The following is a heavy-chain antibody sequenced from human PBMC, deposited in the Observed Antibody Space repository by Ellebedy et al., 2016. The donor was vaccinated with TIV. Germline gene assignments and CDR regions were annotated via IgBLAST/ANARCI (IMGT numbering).Heavy chain of an antibody. Sequence: SETLSLTXTVSGGSISISSHYWSWIRQPPGKGLEWIGEINHSGSTNYNPSLKSRVTISVDTSKNQFSLKLSSVTAADTAVYYCAREGPTVSSDYWGQGTLVTVSS. J-gene: IGHJ4*02. V-gene: IGHV4-39*07. CDR2: INHSGST. D-gene: IGHD4-17*01. CDR3: AREGPTVSSDY. CDR1: GGSISISSHY.